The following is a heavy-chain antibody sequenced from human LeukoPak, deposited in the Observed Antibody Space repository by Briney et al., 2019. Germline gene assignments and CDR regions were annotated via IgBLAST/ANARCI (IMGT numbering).Heavy chain of an antibody. CDR2: INPNSGGT. D-gene: IGHD2-2*02. Sequence: ASVKVSCKTSGYTFTGYYMHWVRQAPGQGLEWMGWINPNSGGTNYAQKFQGRVTMTRDTSISTAYMELSRLRSDDTAVYYCARQVIVVVPAAITRGYMDVWGKGTTVTVSS. CDR3: ARQVIVVVPAAITRGYMDV. CDR1: GYTFTGYY. J-gene: IGHJ6*03. V-gene: IGHV1-2*02.